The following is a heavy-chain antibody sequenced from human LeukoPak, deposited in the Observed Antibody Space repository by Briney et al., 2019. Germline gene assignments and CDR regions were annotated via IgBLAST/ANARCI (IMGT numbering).Heavy chain of an antibody. CDR3: ARAGSSTSPTSLYYYYYMDV. V-gene: IGHV3-48*01. Sequence: GGSLRLSCAASGFTFSSYSMNWVRQAPGKGLEWVSYISSSSTIYYADSVKGRFTISRDNAKNSLYLQMNSLRAEDTAVYYCARAGSSTSPTSLYYYYYMDVWGKGTTVTISS. J-gene: IGHJ6*03. CDR1: GFTFSSYS. CDR2: ISSSSTI. D-gene: IGHD2-2*01.